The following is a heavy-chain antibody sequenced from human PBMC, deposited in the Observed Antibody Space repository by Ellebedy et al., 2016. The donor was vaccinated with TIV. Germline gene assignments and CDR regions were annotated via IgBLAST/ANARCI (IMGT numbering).Heavy chain of an antibody. J-gene: IGHJ4*02. V-gene: IGHV1-69*13. Sequence: AASVKVSCKASADTFSSYAISWVRQAPGQGLEWMGGIIPIFGTPNYAQKFQGRVTITADESTSTAYMELSSLRFEDTAVYYCARVSSGWYVGDYWGQGTLVTVSS. D-gene: IGHD6-19*01. CDR3: ARVSSGWYVGDY. CDR1: ADTFSSYA. CDR2: IIPIFGTP.